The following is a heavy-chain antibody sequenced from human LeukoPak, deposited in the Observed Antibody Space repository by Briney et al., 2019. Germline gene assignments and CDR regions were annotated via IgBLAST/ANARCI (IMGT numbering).Heavy chain of an antibody. V-gene: IGHV4-59*01. CDR1: GGSISSYY. J-gene: IGHJ6*03. CDR3: ARGLSRNYYYYMDV. Sequence: SETLSLTCTVSGGSISSYYWSWLRQPPGKGLEWIGYIYYSGSTNYNPSLKSRVTISVDTSKNQFSLKLSSVTAADTAVYYCARGLSRNYYYYMDVWGKGTTVTVSS. CDR2: IYYSGST. D-gene: IGHD2/OR15-2a*01.